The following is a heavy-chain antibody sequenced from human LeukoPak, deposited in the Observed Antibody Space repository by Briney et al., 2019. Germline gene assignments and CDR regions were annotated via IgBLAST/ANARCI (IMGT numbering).Heavy chain of an antibody. CDR3: ARVSQYYDILTGYRYYFDY. J-gene: IGHJ4*02. CDR2: IIPILGIA. Sequence: SVKVSCKASGGTFSSYAISWVRQAPGQGLEWMGRIIPILGIANYAQKFQGRVTITADKSTSTAYMELSSLRSEDTAVYYCARVSQYYDILTGYRYYFDYWGQGTLVTVSS. D-gene: IGHD3-9*01. V-gene: IGHV1-69*04. CDR1: GGTFSSYA.